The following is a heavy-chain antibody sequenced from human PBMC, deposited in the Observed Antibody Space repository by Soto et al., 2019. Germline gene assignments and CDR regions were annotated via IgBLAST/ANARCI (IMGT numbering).Heavy chain of an antibody. CDR2: IKSKTDGGTT. J-gene: IGHJ3*02. D-gene: IGHD1-26*01. CDR3: TTDQYRIVGATGLSAFDI. Sequence: GGSLRLSCAASGFTFSNAWMNWVRQAPGKGLEWVGRIKSKTDGGTTDYAAPVKGRFTISRDDSKNTLYLQMNSLKTEDTAVYYCTTDQYRIVGATGLSAFDIWGQGTMVTVSS. CDR1: GFTFSNAW. V-gene: IGHV3-15*07.